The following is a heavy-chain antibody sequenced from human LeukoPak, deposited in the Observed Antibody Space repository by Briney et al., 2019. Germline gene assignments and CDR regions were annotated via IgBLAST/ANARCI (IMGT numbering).Heavy chain of an antibody. D-gene: IGHD1-26*01. Sequence: SESLSLTCAVSGGSFSGNYWRWVRQAPGKGLGWIGEVIHSRSTNYHPSLKSRATISVDASKSQFSLKLISVNAADTAVYYCARFPGRSYSGSYPLDYWGQGTLVTVSS. V-gene: IGHV4-34*12. CDR3: ARFPGRSYSGSYPLDY. J-gene: IGHJ4*02. CDR1: GGSFSGNY. CDR2: VIHSRST.